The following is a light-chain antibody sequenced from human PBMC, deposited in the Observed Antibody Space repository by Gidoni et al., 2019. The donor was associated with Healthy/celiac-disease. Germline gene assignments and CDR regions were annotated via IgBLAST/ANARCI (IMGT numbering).Light chain of an antibody. Sequence: DIQMTQSPSSLSASVGDRVTITCRASQSISSYLNWYQQKPGKAPKLLIYAASILQSGVPSRFSGSGSGTDFTLTISSLQPEDFATYYCQQSYSTLLYTFGQXTKLEIK. V-gene: IGKV1-39*01. CDR3: QQSYSTLLYT. J-gene: IGKJ2*01. CDR2: AAS. CDR1: QSISSY.